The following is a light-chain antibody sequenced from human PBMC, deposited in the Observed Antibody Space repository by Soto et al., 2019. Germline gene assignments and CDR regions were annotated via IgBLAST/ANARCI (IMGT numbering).Light chain of an antibody. CDR1: ESVSSSY. V-gene: IGKV3-20*01. CDR3: QQYGHSPPFS. J-gene: IGKJ2*03. Sequence: EIVLTQSPCTLSMSPGERATLACRASESVSSSYLDWYQQKPGQAPRLLIYEGTIRATAIPDRFSGSGSGTDFTLTISRLEPEDFAVYYCQQYGHSPPFSFGQGTKLEIK. CDR2: EGT.